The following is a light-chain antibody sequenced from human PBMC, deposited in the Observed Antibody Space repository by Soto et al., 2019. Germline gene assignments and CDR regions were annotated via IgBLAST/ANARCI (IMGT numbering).Light chain of an antibody. CDR2: KAS. CDR3: QQSYSSLVYT. J-gene: IGKJ5*01. Sequence: DIQMTQSPSSLSASVGDRVTITCRASQNFGTSLNWYQQKPGKAPTALIYKASTMQGGVPSRFSGSGSGTDFTLTISSLQPEDSATYYCQQSYSSLVYTFGPGTRLEIK. V-gene: IGKV1-39*01. CDR1: QNFGTS.